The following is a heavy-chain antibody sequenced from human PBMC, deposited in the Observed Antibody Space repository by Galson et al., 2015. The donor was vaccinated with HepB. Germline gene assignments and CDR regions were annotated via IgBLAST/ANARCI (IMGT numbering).Heavy chain of an antibody. D-gene: IGHD4-17*01. CDR1: GFTVSSNY. CDR2: IFIGGDT. V-gene: IGHV3-66*02. J-gene: IGHJ6*02. Sequence: SLRLSCAASGFTVSSNYMSWVRQAPGKGLEWVSFIFIGGDTYYADSVKGRFTISTDHSKNTVYLQMNSLRAEDTAVYYCARDPAVTTDYARDVWGQGTTVTVSS. CDR3: ARDPAVTTDYARDV.